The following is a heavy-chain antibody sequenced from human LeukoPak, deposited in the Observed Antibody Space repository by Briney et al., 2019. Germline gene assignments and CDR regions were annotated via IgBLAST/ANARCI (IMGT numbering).Heavy chain of an antibody. J-gene: IGHJ3*02. D-gene: IGHD6-19*01. CDR3: AKDSTQWLSAFDI. CDR2: ISWNSGSI. Sequence: PGRSLRLSCAASGFTFDDYAMHWVRQAPGKGLEWVSGISWNSGSIGYADSVKGRFTISRDNAKNSLYLQMNSLRAEDTALYYCAKDSTQWLSAFDIWGQGTMVTVSS. CDR1: GFTFDDYA. V-gene: IGHV3-9*01.